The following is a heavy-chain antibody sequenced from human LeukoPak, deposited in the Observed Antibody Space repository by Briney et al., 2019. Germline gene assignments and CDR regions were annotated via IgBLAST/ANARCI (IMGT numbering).Heavy chain of an antibody. CDR3: ATGGSMAHEGIHY. Sequence: GGSLRLSCTASGFTFSSYWMHWVRQAPGKGLVWVSRISTDGSSTSYADSVKGRFTISRDNAKNTLYLQMSSLRADDTAVYYCATGGSMAHEGIHYWGQGTLVTVSS. J-gene: IGHJ4*02. V-gene: IGHV3-74*01. CDR1: GFTFSSYW. D-gene: IGHD7-27*01. CDR2: ISTDGSST.